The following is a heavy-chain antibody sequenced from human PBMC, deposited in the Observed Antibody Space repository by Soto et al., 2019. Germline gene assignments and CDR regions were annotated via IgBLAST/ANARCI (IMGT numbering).Heavy chain of an antibody. CDR3: ARTEGYGGGWFGY. Sequence: QVQLQESGPGLVKPSGTLSLTCAISGGSISSSNWWSWVRQPPGKGLEWIGEIYHSGSPNSNPSLKSRVTISIDKSKNQFYLKLSSVTAADTAVYYCARTEGYGGGWFGYWGQGTLVTVSA. V-gene: IGHV4-4*02. CDR1: GGSISSSNW. J-gene: IGHJ4*02. D-gene: IGHD6-19*01. CDR2: IYHSGSP.